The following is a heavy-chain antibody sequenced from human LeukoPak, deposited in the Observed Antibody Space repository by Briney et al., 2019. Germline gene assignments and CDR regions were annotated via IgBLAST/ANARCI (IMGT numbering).Heavy chain of an antibody. J-gene: IGHJ4*02. CDR2: ISGSGGST. D-gene: IGHD2-21*01. V-gene: IGHV3-23*01. CDR1: GFTFSSYA. CDR3: AMRVGGGGLYYFDY. Sequence: PGGSLRLSCAASGFTFSSYAMSWVRQAPGKGLEWVSAISGSGGSTYYADSVKGRFTISRDNSKNTLYLQMNSLRAEDTAVYYCAMRVGGGGLYYFDYWGQGALVTVSS.